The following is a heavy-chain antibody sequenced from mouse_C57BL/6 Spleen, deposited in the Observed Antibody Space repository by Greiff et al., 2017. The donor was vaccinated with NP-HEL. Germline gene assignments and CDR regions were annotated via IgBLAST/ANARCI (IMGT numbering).Heavy chain of an antibody. V-gene: IGHV1-80*01. D-gene: IGHD1-1*01. CDR2: IYPGDGDT. CDR1: GYAFSSYW. Sequence: VKLQESGAELVKPGASVKISCKASGYAFSSYWMNWVKQRPGKGLEWIGQIYPGDGDTNYNGKFKGKATLTADKSSSTAYMQLSSLTSEDSAVYFCARGGYGSSYDWYFDVWGTGTTVTVSS. CDR3: ARGGYGSSYDWYFDV. J-gene: IGHJ1*03.